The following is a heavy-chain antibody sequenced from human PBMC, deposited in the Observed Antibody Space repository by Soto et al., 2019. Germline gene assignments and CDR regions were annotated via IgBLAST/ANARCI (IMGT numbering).Heavy chain of an antibody. J-gene: IGHJ1*01. CDR1: GFTFSSYG. D-gene: IGHD3-16*02. Sequence: GGSLRLSCAASGFTFSSYGMHWVRQAPGKGLEWVAVIWYDGSNKYYADSVKGRFTISRDNSKNTLYLQMNSLRAEDTAVYYCAKADSYIWGSYRYTGVGYFQHWGQGTLVTVSS. V-gene: IGHV3-33*06. CDR2: IWYDGSNK. CDR3: AKADSYIWGSYRYTGVGYFQH.